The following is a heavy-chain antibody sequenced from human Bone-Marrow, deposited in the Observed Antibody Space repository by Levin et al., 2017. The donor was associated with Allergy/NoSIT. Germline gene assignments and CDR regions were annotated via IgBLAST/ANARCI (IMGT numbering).Heavy chain of an antibody. D-gene: IGHD5-18*01. Sequence: PSQTLSLTCTVSGGSFSSGDYYWSWIRQPPGKGLEWVGYTYSTGSAHYNPSLRSRVSISVDRSKNQFSLKLSSVAAADTAVYYCARNPDTSMTGIYCYYMDVWGKGTTVTVSS. V-gene: IGHV4-61*08. J-gene: IGHJ6*04. CDR1: GGSFSSGDYY. CDR3: ARNPDTSMTGIYCYYMDV. CDR2: TYSTGSA.